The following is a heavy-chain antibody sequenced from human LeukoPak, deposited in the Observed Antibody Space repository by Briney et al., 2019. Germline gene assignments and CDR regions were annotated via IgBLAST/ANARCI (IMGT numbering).Heavy chain of an antibody. CDR3: AREYSSSSGRRAFDF. V-gene: IGHV4-59*08. J-gene: IGHJ3*01. CDR1: GGSVSGYY. Sequence: SETLSLTCTVSGGSVSGYYWSWIRQPPGKGLEWIAYIYYSGSTNYNPSLKSRVTISVDTSKNQFSLRLSSVTAADTAVYYCAREYSSSSGRRAFDFWGQGTMVTVSS. CDR2: IYYSGST. D-gene: IGHD6-6*01.